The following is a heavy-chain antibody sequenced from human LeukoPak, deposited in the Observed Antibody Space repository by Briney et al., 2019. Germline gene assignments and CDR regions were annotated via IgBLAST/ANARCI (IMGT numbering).Heavy chain of an antibody. Sequence: SQTLSLTCAISGDSVSSNNIGWNWIRQSLSRGLEWLGRTYYDSKWYSDYAVSVKSRAIINPDTSKNQFLLEMNSVSPEDTAVYYCARARLSAIPGFDYWGQGILVTVSP. D-gene: IGHD2-2*01. CDR1: GDSVSSNNIG. J-gene: IGHJ4*02. CDR2: TYYDSKWYS. CDR3: ARARLSAIPGFDY. V-gene: IGHV6-1*01.